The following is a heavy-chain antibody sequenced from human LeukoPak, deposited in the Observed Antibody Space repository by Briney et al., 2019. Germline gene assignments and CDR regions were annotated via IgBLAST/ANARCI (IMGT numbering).Heavy chain of an antibody. J-gene: IGHJ5*02. CDR1: GGSISSGGYS. Sequence: SETLSLTCAVSGGSISSGGYSWSWIRQPPGKGLEWIGYIYHSGSTNYNPSLKSRVTISVDTSKNQFSLKLSSVTAADTAVYYCARDRYSHNWFDPWGQGTLVTVSS. V-gene: IGHV4-30-2*01. CDR2: IYHSGST. CDR3: ARDRYSHNWFDP. D-gene: IGHD4-11*01.